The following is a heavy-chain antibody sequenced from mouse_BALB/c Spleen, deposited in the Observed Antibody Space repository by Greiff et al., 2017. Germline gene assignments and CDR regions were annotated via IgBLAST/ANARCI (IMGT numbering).Heavy chain of an antibody. CDR3: ATYGNYVPY. CDR1: GFTFSSFG. V-gene: IGHV5-17*02. D-gene: IGHD2-1*01. CDR2: ISSGSSTI. J-gene: IGHJ2*01. Sequence: DVQLVESGGGLVQPGGSRKLSCAASGFTFSSFGMHWVRQAPEKGLEWVAYISSGSSTIYYADTVKGRFTISRDNPKNTLFLQMTSLRSEDTAMYYCATYGNYVPYWGQGTTLTVSS.